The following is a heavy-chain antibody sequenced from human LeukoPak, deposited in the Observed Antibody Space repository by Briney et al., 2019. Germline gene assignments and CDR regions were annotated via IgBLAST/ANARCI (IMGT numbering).Heavy chain of an antibody. CDR2: INQGGSEK. Sequence: PGGSLRLSCAASGFTFTTYWMSWVRQAPGKGLEWVANINQGGSEKYYVDSVKGRFTISRDNAKNLLYLQMNSLRDEGTAVYYCARDSGLGAHIWGQGTMVTVSS. CDR3: ARDSGLGAHI. J-gene: IGHJ3*02. CDR1: GFTFTTYW. V-gene: IGHV3-7*01. D-gene: IGHD1-26*01.